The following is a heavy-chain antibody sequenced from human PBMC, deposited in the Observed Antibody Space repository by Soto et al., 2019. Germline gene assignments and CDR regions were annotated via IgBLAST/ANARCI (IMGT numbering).Heavy chain of an antibody. J-gene: IGHJ4*02. CDR3: ARDQGIRLQYYFDY. V-gene: IGHV3-33*01. CDR1: GFTFSNYG. Sequence: GGSLRLSCAASGFTFSNYGMHWVRQAPGKGLEWVAFIWYDGSNKDYADSVKGRFTISKDNSKNTLYLQMNSLRAEDTAVYYCARDQGIRLQYYFDYWGQGSLVTVSS. D-gene: IGHD5-18*01. CDR2: IWYDGSNK.